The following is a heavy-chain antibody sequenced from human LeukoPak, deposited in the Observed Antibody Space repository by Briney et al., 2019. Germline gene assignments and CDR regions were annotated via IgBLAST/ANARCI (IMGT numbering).Heavy chain of an antibody. CDR2: ISERGGST. J-gene: IGHJ4*02. CDR1: GITLSNYG. Sequence: GGSLRLSCVLSGITLSNYGTSWVRDTPRKRLEWVSGISERGGSTNSTDSAKGRFIISRDTSKNTAYLQMNSLRVEDTAVYFCAKRGIVIRAVIIIGFHKEAYYFDYWGQGILVTVSS. D-gene: IGHD3-10*01. V-gene: IGHV3-23*01. CDR3: AKRGIVIRAVIIIGFHKEAYYFDY.